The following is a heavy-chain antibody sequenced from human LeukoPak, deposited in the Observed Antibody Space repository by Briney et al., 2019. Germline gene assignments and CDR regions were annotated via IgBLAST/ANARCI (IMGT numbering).Heavy chain of an antibody. D-gene: IGHD4-23*01. CDR1: GFTFSSYN. J-gene: IGHJ2*01. CDR3: ARETRESRYFDL. V-gene: IGHV3-21*04. CDR2: ISRTGSYI. Sequence: PGGSLRLSCAASGFTFSSYNMNWVRQAPGRGLEWVSSISRTGSYIYYADSVKGRFTISRDNAQNSLYLQMNSLRVEDTAVYYCARETRESRYFDLWGRGTPVTVSS.